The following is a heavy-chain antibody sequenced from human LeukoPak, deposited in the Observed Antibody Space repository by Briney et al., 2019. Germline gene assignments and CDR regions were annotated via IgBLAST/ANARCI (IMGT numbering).Heavy chain of an antibody. D-gene: IGHD6-6*01. CDR1: GFSLSRYW. J-gene: IGHJ6*03. Sequence: GGSLRLSCAASGFSLSRYWMSWVRQAPGEGLEWVANIKQDESEKDYVDSVKGRFTISRDNAKNSLYLQMNSLRAEDTAVYYCARADSSIAARLSRSSIFNYYYYMDVWGKGTTVTVSS. CDR3: ARADSSIAARLSRSSIFNYYYYMDV. CDR2: IKQDESEK. V-gene: IGHV3-7*01.